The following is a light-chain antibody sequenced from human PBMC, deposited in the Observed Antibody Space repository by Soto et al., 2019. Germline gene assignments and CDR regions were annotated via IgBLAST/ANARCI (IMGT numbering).Light chain of an antibody. CDR2: KAS. V-gene: IGKV1-5*03. Sequence: DIQMTQSPSTLSASVGDRVTITCRASQSISSGLAWYQQKPGKAPKLLIYKASSLESGVPSRFSGSGSGTEFTLTISSLQPDEFAAYYCQQYNSYRTFGQGTKVEIK. J-gene: IGKJ1*01. CDR3: QQYNSYRT. CDR1: QSISSG.